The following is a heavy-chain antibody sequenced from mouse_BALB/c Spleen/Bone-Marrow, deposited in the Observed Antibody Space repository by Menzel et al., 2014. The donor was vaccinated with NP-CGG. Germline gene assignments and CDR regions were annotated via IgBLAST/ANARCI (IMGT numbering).Heavy chain of an antibody. V-gene: IGHV5-6-4*01. CDR1: GFTFSSSI. CDR3: SRGYGNCFDY. CDR2: ISTGGTYT. J-gene: IGHJ2*01. D-gene: IGHD2-10*02. Sequence: EVHLVESGGGLVKPGGSLKLSCSASGFTFSSSIMSWVRQTPEKGLEWVATISTGGTYTYYPDSVKGRFTISRDNAKNTLYLQMSSLKSEDTAMYYCSRGYGNCFDYWGQGTTLTVSS.